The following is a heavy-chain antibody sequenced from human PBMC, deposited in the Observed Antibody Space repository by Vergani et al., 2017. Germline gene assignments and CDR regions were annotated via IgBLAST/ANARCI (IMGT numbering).Heavy chain of an antibody. V-gene: IGHV4-39*07. CDR1: GGSISSSSYY. Sequence: QLQLQESGPGLVKPSETLSLTCTVSGGSISSSSYYWGWIRQPPGKGLEWIGSIYYSGSTNYNPSLKSRVTISVDTSKNQFSLKLSSVTAADTAVYYCAREGRGYSYGYLGSGSYAAMDVWGKGTTVTVSS. D-gene: IGHD5-18*01. J-gene: IGHJ6*03. CDR2: IYYSGST. CDR3: AREGRGYSYGYLGSGSYAAMDV.